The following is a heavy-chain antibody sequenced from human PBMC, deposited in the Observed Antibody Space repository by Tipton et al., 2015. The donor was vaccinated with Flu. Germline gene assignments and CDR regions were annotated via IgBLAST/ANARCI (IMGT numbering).Heavy chain of an antibody. Sequence: TLSLTCTVSDDSITFYYWSWVRQPPGKGLEWIGYIYSSGSTNYNPSLRGRVTISVDTSKNQLSLRLSSVTAADTAVYYCARRDYSNYVSVPKNWFDSWGQGTLVTVSS. V-gene: IGHV4-4*08. J-gene: IGHJ5*01. CDR2: IYSSGST. D-gene: IGHD4-11*01. CDR3: ARRDYSNYVSVPKNWFDS. CDR1: DDSITFYY.